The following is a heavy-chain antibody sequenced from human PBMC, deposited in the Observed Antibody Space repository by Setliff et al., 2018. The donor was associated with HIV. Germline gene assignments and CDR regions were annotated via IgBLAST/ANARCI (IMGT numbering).Heavy chain of an antibody. CDR2: IHTSGST. CDR1: GGSISSGGYY. Sequence: PSETLSLTCTVSGGSISSGGYYWSWIRQPAGKGLEWIGHIHTSGSTRYNRSLKSRVTISVDTSKNHFPLRLTSVTAADTAVYYCASRDPAYYDNRAFDAFDIWGQGTLVTVS. D-gene: IGHD3-22*01. V-gene: IGHV4-61*09. CDR3: ASRDPAYYDNRAFDAFDI. J-gene: IGHJ3*02.